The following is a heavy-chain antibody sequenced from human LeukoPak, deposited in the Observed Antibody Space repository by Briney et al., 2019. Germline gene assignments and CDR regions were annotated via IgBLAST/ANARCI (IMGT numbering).Heavy chain of an antibody. Sequence: PSETLSLTCTVSGASITIYYWTWIRQPPGKGLEWIGYIYHSGSTNYNPSLKSRVTISLDTSRNQFSLRLSSVTAADTAVYFCAREYSTSSEGDYFDYWGQGSLVTVSS. CDR3: AREYSTSSEGDYFDY. D-gene: IGHD6-6*01. CDR2: IYHSGST. CDR1: GASITIYY. J-gene: IGHJ4*02. V-gene: IGHV4-59*01.